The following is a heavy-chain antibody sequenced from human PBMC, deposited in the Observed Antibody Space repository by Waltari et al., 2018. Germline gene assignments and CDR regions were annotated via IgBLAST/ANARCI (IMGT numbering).Heavy chain of an antibody. Sequence: EMRLVDSGGGLVQPVGSMRLSCVGSGFTFSSFSMNWVRQAPGKGLEWVASLTSTGNYIYYADSVRGRFTISRDNAKDSLYLHMNSLRVEDTAVYFCARRGNYIGGAFDIWGQGTVVTVSS. CDR1: GFTFSSFS. CDR2: LTSTGNYI. CDR3: ARRGNYIGGAFDI. D-gene: IGHD1-7*01. V-gene: IGHV3-21*02. J-gene: IGHJ3*02.